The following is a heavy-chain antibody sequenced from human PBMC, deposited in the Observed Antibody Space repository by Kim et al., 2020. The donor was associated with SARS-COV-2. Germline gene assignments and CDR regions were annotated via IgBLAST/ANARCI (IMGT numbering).Heavy chain of an antibody. CDR1: GYTFTSYG. CDR3: ARDLYSSSWYSGMDV. D-gene: IGHD6-13*01. Sequence: ASVKVSCKASGYTFTSYGISWVRQAPGQGLEWMGWISAYNGNTNYAQKLQGRVTMTTDTSTSTAYMELRSLRSDDTAVYYCARDLYSSSWYSGMDVWGQGTTVTVSS. V-gene: IGHV1-18*01. CDR2: ISAYNGNT. J-gene: IGHJ6*02.